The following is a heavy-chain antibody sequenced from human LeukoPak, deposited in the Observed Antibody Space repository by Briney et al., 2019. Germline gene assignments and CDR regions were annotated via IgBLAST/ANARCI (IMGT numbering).Heavy chain of an antibody. CDR1: GYSFTSYW. V-gene: IGHV3-23*01. D-gene: IGHD3-10*01. CDR3: AKDHIGSGSYFDY. Sequence: GESLQISCKGSGYSFTSYWIGWVRPAPGKVLEWVSAISGSGGSTYYADSVKGRFTISRDNSKNTLYLQMNSLRAEDTAVYYCAKDHIGSGSYFDYWGQGTLVTVSS. CDR2: ISGSGGST. J-gene: IGHJ4*02.